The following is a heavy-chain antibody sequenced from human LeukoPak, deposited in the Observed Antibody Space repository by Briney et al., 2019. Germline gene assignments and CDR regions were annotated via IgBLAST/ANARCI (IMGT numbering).Heavy chain of an antibody. V-gene: IGHV3-20*04. D-gene: IGHD6-6*01. Sequence: GGSLRLSCAASGFTFDDYGMSWVRHAPGKGLEWVYGINWNGGSTVYADSVKGRFTISRDNAKNSLYLQMNSLRAEDTALYYCARGREYSSSSRIDYFDYWGQGTLVTVSS. CDR1: GFTFDDYG. CDR2: INWNGGST. CDR3: ARGREYSSSSRIDYFDY. J-gene: IGHJ4*02.